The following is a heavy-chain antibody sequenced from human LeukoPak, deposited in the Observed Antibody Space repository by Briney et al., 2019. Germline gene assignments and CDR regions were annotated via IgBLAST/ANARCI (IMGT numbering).Heavy chain of an antibody. CDR3: ARGSWIQLWSWFDY. Sequence: GGSLRLSCAASGFTFSSYAMSWVRQAPGKGLEWVAVISYDGSNKYYADSVKGRFTISRDNSKNTLYLQMNSLRAEDTAVYYCARGSWIQLWSWFDYWGQGTLVTVSS. J-gene: IGHJ4*02. CDR2: ISYDGSNK. CDR1: GFTFSSYA. V-gene: IGHV3-30-3*01. D-gene: IGHD5-18*01.